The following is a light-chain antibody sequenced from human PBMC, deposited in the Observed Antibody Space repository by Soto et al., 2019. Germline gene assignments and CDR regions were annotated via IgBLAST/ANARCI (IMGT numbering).Light chain of an antibody. V-gene: IGLV2-14*01. CDR1: SNDVGGYNY. CDR2: EVN. Sequence: QSVLTQPASVSGSPGQSITLSCTGTSNDVGGYNYVSWYQLHPGKAPKLIVYEVNHRPSGLSNRFSGSKSGNTASLTISGLQAEDEGDYYCSSYTSDTNPYVFGTGTKVTVL. CDR3: SSYTSDTNPYV. J-gene: IGLJ1*01.